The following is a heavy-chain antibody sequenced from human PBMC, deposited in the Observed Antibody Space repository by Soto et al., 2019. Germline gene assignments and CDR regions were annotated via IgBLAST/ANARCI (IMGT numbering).Heavy chain of an antibody. CDR2: IYWNDEK. CDR1: GFSLTTTGLG. D-gene: IGHD3-10*01. V-gene: IGHV2-5*01. Sequence: QITLKESGPTLVTPTQPLTLTCTFSGFSLTTTGLGVAWIRQPPGKPLEWLALIYWNDEKRYRPSLRSRLTITKYTPKDQVVLTMTDVDPVDTATYYCAREGFGSDNRFDAWGQGALVIVSS. CDR3: AREGFGSDNRFDA. J-gene: IGHJ5*02.